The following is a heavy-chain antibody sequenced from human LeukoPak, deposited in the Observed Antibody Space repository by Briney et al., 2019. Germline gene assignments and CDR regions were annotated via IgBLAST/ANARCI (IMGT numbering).Heavy chain of an antibody. CDR2: IYNSGST. J-gene: IGHJ5*02. CDR3: ARAYHSSWYLNWFDP. V-gene: IGHV4-38-2*02. Sequence: SETLSLTCTVSGYSISSGYYWGWIRQPPGKGLEWIGSIYNSGSTYYNPSLKSRVTISVDTSKNQFSLKLRSVTAADTAVYYCARAYHSSWYLNWFDPWGQGTLVTVSS. D-gene: IGHD6-13*01. CDR1: GYSISSGYY.